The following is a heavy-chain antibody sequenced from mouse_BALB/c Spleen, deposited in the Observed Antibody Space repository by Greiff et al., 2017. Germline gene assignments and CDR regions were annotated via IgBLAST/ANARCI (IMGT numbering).Heavy chain of an antibody. CDR2: IWGDGST. D-gene: IGHD2-4*01. CDR3: ARSTMITTWGSYAMDY. J-gene: IGHJ4*01. V-gene: IGHV2-6-7*01. Sequence: VQLKESGPGLVAPSQSLSITCTVSGFSLTGYGVNWVRQPPGKGLEWLGMIWGDGSTDYNSALKSRLSISKDNSKSQVFLKMNSLQTDDTAIYYCARSTMITTWGSYAMDYWGQGTSVTVSS. CDR1: GFSLTGYG.